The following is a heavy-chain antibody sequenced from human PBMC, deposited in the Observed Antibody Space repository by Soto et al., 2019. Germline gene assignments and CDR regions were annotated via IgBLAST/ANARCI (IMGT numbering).Heavy chain of an antibody. D-gene: IGHD3-22*01. Sequence: QVQLQESGPGLVKPSQTLSLTCTVSGGSISSGDYYWSWIRQPPGKGLEWIGYIYYSGSTHYNPSPIVRLTTSAAPXMNXFXPQLSSVTAADTAVYYCARDQAGKRVNGYYYYGMDVWGQGTTVTVSS. J-gene: IGHJ6*02. CDR1: GGSISSGDYY. CDR2: IYYSGST. CDR3: ARDQAGKRVNGYYYYGMDV. V-gene: IGHV4-30-4*01.